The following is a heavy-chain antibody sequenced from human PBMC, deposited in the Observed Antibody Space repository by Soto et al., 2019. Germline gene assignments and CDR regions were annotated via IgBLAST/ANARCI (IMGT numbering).Heavy chain of an antibody. Sequence: GGSLRLSCAASGFTFDDYAMHWVRQAPGKGLEWVSGISWNSGSIGYADSVKGRFTISRDNAKNSLCLQMNSLRAEDTALYYCAKDRRRYFDLVSWFDPWGQGTLVTVSS. CDR3: AKDRRRYFDLVSWFDP. CDR1: GFTFDDYA. V-gene: IGHV3-9*01. D-gene: IGHD3-9*01. J-gene: IGHJ5*02. CDR2: ISWNSGSI.